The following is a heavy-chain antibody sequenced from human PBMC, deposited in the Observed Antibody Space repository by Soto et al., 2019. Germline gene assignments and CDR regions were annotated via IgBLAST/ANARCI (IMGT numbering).Heavy chain of an antibody. CDR3: ARDRGWNYERTLDY. Sequence: SETLSLTCTVSGGSISSYYSSWIRQPPGKGLEWIGYIYYSGSTNYNPSLKSRVTISVDTSKNQFSLKLSSVTAADTAVYYCARDRGWNYERTLDYWGQGTLVTVSS. J-gene: IGHJ4*02. V-gene: IGHV4-59*01. CDR2: IYYSGST. D-gene: IGHD1-7*01. CDR1: GGSISSYY.